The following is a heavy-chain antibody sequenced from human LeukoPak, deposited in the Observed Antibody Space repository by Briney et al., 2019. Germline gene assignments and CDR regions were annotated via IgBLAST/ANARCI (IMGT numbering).Heavy chain of an antibody. CDR2: IKQDGSEK. J-gene: IGHJ4*02. D-gene: IGHD3-10*01. V-gene: IGHV3-7*03. CDR3: ARVDYYGSGSYYNGDY. Sequence: PGGSLRLSCAASGFTFSSYWMSWVRQAPGKGGEWVANIKQDGSEKYYVDSVKGRFTISRDNAKNSLYLQMNSLRAEDTAVYYCARVDYYGSGSYYNGDYWGQGTLVTVSS. CDR1: GFTFSSYW.